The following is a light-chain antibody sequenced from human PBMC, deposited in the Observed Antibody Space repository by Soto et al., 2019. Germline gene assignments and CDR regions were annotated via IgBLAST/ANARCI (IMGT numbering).Light chain of an antibody. CDR2: AAS. CDR3: QQSYSTPWT. CDR1: QSISSY. V-gene: IGKV1-39*01. J-gene: IGKJ1*01. Sequence: DIQMTQSPSSLSASVGDRVTITCRASQSISSYLNWYHQKPGKAPKLMIYAASSLQSGVTSRFSGSGTGTDFTLTISSPQPDDFATYYCQQSYSTPWTFGQGTKVEIK.